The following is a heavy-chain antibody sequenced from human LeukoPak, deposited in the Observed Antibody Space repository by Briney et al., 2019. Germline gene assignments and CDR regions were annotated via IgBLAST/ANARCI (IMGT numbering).Heavy chain of an antibody. Sequence: GASVKVSCKASGGTFSSYAISWVRHAPGQGLEWMGGIIPIFGTANYAQKFQGRVTITADESTSTAYMELSSMRSEDTAVYYCARAMVRGVIRVDYWGQGTLVTVSS. CDR2: IIPIFGTA. V-gene: IGHV1-69*13. D-gene: IGHD3-10*01. J-gene: IGHJ4*02. CDR3: ARAMVRGVIRVDY. CDR1: GGTFSSYA.